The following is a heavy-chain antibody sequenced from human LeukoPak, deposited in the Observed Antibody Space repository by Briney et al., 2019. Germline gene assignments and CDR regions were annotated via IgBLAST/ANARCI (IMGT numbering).Heavy chain of an antibody. J-gene: IGHJ4*02. CDR1: GFTFSNYA. Sequence: GGSLRLSCSASGFTFSNYAMHWVRQAPGKGLEYVSAITVNIDRTFYADSVQGRFTISRDNSANTLYLQMSSLRPEDTAVYYCVKPARGSGIQNGFDYWGQGTLVTVSS. D-gene: IGHD3-10*01. V-gene: IGHV3-64D*06. CDR3: VKPARGSGIQNGFDY. CDR2: ITVNIDRT.